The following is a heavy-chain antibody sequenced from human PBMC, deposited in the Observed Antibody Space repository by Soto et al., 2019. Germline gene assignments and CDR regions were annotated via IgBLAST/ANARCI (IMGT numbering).Heavy chain of an antibody. J-gene: IGHJ4*02. CDR3: AKDCGDGDYSCYFDY. Sequence: GSLRLSCAASGFTFSSYGMHWVRQAPGKGLEWVAVISYDGSNKYYADSVKGRFTISRDNSKNTLYLQMNSLGAEETAVYYCAKDCGDGDYSCYFDYWGQGTLVTVSS. CDR2: ISYDGSNK. V-gene: IGHV3-30*18. D-gene: IGHD4-17*01. CDR1: GFTFSSYG.